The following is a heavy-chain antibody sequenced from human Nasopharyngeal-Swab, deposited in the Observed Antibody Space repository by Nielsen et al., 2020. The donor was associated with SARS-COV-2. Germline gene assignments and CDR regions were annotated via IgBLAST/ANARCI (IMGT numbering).Heavy chain of an antibody. V-gene: IGHV4-34*01. CDR1: GGSFSGYY. D-gene: IGHD3-16*02. CDR2: INHSGST. J-gene: IGHJ4*02. CDR3: ARGGYDYVWGSYRGYFDY. Sequence: SETLSLTCAVYGGSFSGYYWSWIRQPPGKGLEWIGAINHSGSTNYNPSLKSRVTISVDTSKNQFSLKLSSVTAADTAVYYCARGGYDYVWGSYRGYFDYWGQGTLVTVSS.